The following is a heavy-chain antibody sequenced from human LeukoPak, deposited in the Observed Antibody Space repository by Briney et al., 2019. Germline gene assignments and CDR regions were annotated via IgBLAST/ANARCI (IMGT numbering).Heavy chain of an antibody. CDR3: ARVSIVAPRYYMDV. Sequence: SETLSLTCTVSGGSISSSSYYWGWIRQPPGTGLEWIGSIYYSGSTYYNPSLKSRVTISVDTSKNQFSLKLSSVTAADTAVYYCARVSIVAPRYYMDVWGKGTTVTVSS. J-gene: IGHJ6*03. CDR1: GGSISSSSYY. CDR2: IYYSGST. V-gene: IGHV4-39*07. D-gene: IGHD3-22*01.